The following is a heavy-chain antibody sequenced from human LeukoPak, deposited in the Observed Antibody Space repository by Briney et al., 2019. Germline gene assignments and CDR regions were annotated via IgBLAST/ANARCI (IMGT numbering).Heavy chain of an antibody. J-gene: IGHJ3*02. V-gene: IGHV4-31*03. CDR1: GGSISSGGYY. CDR2: IYYSGST. D-gene: IGHD3-22*01. CDR3: ASPYYYDSSGYYWDDAFDI. Sequence: SETLSLTCTVSGGSISSGGYYWSWIRQHPGKGLEWIGYIYYSGSTYYNPSLKSRVTISVDTSKNQFSLKLSSVAAADTAVYYCASPYYYDSSGYYWDDAFDIWGQGTMVTVSS.